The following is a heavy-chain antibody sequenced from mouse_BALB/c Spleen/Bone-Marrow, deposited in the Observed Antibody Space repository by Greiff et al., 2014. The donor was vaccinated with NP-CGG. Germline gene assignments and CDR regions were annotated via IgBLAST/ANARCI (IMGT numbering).Heavy chain of an antibody. J-gene: IGHJ3*01. CDR2: IRNKANGYTT. CDR3: AKDSYCFAY. V-gene: IGHV7-3*02. Sequence: VQLKESGGGLVQPGGSLRLSCATSGFTFTDNYMTWVRQPPGKALEWLGFIRNKANGYTTEYSASVKGRFTISRDNSQSILYLQMNTRRAWDSATYYCAKDSYCFAYWCQGTRVTVPT. CDR1: GFTFTDNY.